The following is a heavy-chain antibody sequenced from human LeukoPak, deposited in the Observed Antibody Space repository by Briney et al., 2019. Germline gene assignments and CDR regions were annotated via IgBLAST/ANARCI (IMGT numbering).Heavy chain of an antibody. CDR2: INPSGGST. CDR1: GYTFTSYY. D-gene: IGHD3-3*01. V-gene: IGHV1-46*01. Sequence: GASVKVSCKASGYTFTSYYMHWVRQAPGQGLEWMGIINPSGGSTSYAQKFQGRVTLTRDTSTSTVYMELSSLRSEDTAVYYCARFDEEILRFLEWPSQNWGQGTLVTVSS. CDR3: ARFDEEILRFLEWPSQN. J-gene: IGHJ4*02.